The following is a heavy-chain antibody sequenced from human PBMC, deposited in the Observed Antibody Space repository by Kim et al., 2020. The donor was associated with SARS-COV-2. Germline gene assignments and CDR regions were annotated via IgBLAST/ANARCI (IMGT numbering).Heavy chain of an antibody. D-gene: IGHD3-10*02. V-gene: IGHV4-59*08. CDR2: VYFRGTT. CDR3: ARRETRDLFTSD. CDR1: GDSMSADY. Sequence: SETLSLTCTVSGDSMSADYWNWIRQSPGKGLEWIGYVYFRGTTSYNPSLKSRVTISIDMTKSKFSLKLNSVTAADTAVYYCARRETRDLFTSDWG. J-gene: IGHJ1*01.